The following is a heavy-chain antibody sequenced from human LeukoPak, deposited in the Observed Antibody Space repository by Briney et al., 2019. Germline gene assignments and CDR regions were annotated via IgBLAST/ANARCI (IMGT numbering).Heavy chain of an antibody. V-gene: IGHV3-30*18. CDR2: ISYDGSNK. D-gene: IGHD4-17*01. Sequence: PGGSLRLSCAASGSTFSSYGMHWVRQAPDKGLEWVAVISYDGSNKYYADSEKGRFTISRDNSKNTLYLQMNSLRAEDTAVYYCAKAPEGYGDPLDVWGQGTLVTVSS. CDR3: AKAPEGYGDPLDV. CDR1: GSTFSSYG. J-gene: IGHJ4*02.